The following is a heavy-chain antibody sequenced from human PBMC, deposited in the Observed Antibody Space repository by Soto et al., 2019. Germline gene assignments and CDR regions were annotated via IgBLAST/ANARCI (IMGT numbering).Heavy chain of an antibody. CDR1: GGTFSSYA. CDR3: ARGANLDYYGMDV. Sequence: SVKVSCKASGGTFSSYAISWVRQAPGQGLEWVGGIIPIFGTANYAQKFQGRVTITADESTSTAYMELSSLRPEDTAVYYCARGANLDYYGMDVWGQGTTVTVSS. CDR2: IIPIFGTA. J-gene: IGHJ6*02. D-gene: IGHD5-12*01. V-gene: IGHV1-69*13.